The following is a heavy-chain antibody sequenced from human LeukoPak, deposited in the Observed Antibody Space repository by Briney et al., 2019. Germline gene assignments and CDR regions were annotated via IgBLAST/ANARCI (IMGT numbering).Heavy chain of an antibody. J-gene: IGHJ6*02. CDR2: IYRTGST. D-gene: IGHD2-15*01. Sequence: PSGTLSLTCAVSGGSISSSNWWIWVRQPPGKGLEWIGEIYRTGSTNYKLSLKSILTISVDESKHQFSLKVSSVTAADTAVYYCANGVSVIYCSGGRCQPYYYYGMDVWGQGTTVTVSS. V-gene: IGHV4-4*02. CDR1: GGSISSSNW. CDR3: ANGVSVIYCSGGRCQPYYYYGMDV.